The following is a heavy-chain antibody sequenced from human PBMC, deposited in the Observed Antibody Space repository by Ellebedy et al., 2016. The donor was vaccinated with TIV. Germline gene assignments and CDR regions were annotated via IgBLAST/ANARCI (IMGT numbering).Heavy chain of an antibody. CDR3: ARLLGEMGNYHGMDV. V-gene: IGHV3-23*01. Sequence: GESLKISCAASGLTFNNDVMTWVRQAPGKGLEWVSAISGSGGSTHYADSVKGRFTISRDNSKNTLYLQMNSLRAEDTAVYYCARLLGEMGNYHGMDVWGQGTTVTVSS. D-gene: IGHD3-10*01. CDR2: ISGSGGST. CDR1: GLTFNNDV. J-gene: IGHJ6*02.